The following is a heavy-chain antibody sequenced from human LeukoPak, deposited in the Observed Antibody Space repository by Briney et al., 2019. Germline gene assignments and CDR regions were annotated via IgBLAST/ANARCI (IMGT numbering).Heavy chain of an antibody. CDR2: IWYDGSLK. CDR1: GFTFSRFG. D-gene: IGHD4-23*01. J-gene: IGHJ4*02. Sequence: PGGSLRLSCVVSGFTFSRFGMHWVRQAPGKGLEWVAYIWYDGSLKYYTDSVKGRFTISRDNSKNTLYLQVNSLRVEDTAVYYCAKDRRSDFVGYFDYWGQGTLVTVSS. V-gene: IGHV3-30*02. CDR3: AKDRRSDFVGYFDY.